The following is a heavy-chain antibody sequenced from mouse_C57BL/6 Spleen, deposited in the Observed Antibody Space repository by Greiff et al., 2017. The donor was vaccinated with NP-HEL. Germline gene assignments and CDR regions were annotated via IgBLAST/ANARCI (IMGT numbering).Heavy chain of an antibody. CDR3: ARESMVTTRAMDY. D-gene: IGHD2-2*01. CDR2: ISSGGSYT. CDR1: GFTFSSYG. J-gene: IGHJ4*01. Sequence: EVKLVESGGDLVKPGGSLKLSCAASGFTFSSYGMSWVRQTPDKRLEWVATISSGGSYTYYPDSVKGRFTISRDNAKNPLYLQMSSLKSEDTAMYYCARESMVTTRAMDYWGQGTSVTVSS. V-gene: IGHV5-6*01.